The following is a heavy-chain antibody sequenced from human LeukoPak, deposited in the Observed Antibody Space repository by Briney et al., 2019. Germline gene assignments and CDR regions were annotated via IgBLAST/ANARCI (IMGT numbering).Heavy chain of an antibody. J-gene: IGHJ4*02. CDR3: TRRGGDQNVQNDY. D-gene: IGHD4-17*01. CDR1: GFTFSGSA. Sequence: PGGSLRLSCAASGFTFSGSAMHWVRQASGKGLEWVGRIRSKANSYATAYAASVKGRFTISRDDSKNTAYLQMNSLKTEDTAVYHCTRRGGDQNVQNDYWGQGTLVTVSS. CDR2: IRSKANSYAT. V-gene: IGHV3-73*01.